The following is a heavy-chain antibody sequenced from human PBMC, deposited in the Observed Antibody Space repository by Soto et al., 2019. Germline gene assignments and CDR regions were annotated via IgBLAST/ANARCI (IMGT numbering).Heavy chain of an antibody. CDR2: IYYSGST. CDR1: GGSISSFY. CDR3: ARSEGYDFGY. V-gene: IGHV4-59*01. Sequence: SETLSLTCTVSGGSISSFYWSWIRQPPGKGLEWIGYIYYSGSTNYNPSLKSRVTISVDTSKNQFSLKLSSVTAADTAVYYCARSEGYDFGYWGQGTLVTVSS. J-gene: IGHJ4*02. D-gene: IGHD5-12*01.